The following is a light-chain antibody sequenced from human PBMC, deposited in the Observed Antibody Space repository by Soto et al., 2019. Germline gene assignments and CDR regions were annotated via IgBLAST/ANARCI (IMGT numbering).Light chain of an antibody. J-gene: IGLJ2*01. CDR1: NSNIGSNP. CDR3: AAWDDSLNGHVL. V-gene: IGLV1-44*01. Sequence: QSVLTQPPSASGTPGQRATTSCSGSNSNIGSNPVNWYQQLPGTAPKLLIHTDNQRPSGVPDRFSGSKSGTSASLAISGLQSEDEADYYCAAWDDSLNGHVLFGGGTKLTVL. CDR2: TDN.